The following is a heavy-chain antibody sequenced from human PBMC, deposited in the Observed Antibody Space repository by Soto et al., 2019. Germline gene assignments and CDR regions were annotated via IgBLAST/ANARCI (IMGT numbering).Heavy chain of an antibody. CDR2: IYWNDDK. Sequence: SGPTLVNPTQTLTLTCTFSGFSLSTSGVGVGWIRQPPGKALEWLALIYWNDDKRYSPSLKSRLTITKDTSKNHVVLTMTNMDPVDTSTYYCAHSYSSGWYRRGGYFDYWGQGTLVTVSS. J-gene: IGHJ4*02. V-gene: IGHV2-5*01. D-gene: IGHD6-19*01. CDR3: AHSYSSGWYRRGGYFDY. CDR1: GFSLSTSGVG.